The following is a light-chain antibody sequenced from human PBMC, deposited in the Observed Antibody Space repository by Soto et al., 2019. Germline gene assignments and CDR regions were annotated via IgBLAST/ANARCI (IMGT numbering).Light chain of an antibody. CDR2: NNN. Sequence: QSVLTQPPSASGTPGQRVTISCSGSSSNIGTNTVNWYQQLPGTAPKLLIYNNNQRPSGVPDRLSGSRSGTSASLAISGLQSEDEADYYCAAWDDSLNVVVFGWGTKLTVL. CDR3: AAWDDSLNVVV. V-gene: IGLV1-44*01. J-gene: IGLJ2*01. CDR1: SSNIGTNT.